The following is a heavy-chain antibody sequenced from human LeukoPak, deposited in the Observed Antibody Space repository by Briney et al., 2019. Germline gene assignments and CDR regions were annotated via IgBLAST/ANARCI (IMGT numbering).Heavy chain of an antibody. D-gene: IGHD3-10*01. Sequence: PSENLSLTCAVSGGSISSTKWWTWARQPPGKGLEWIGETSQSGSMNYNPSLRSRATVSLGRSTSQFLLKLGSVTAADTAVYYCATRSSSGSPNWGQGTLVAVSS. CDR3: ATRSSSGSPN. CDR2: TSQSGSM. CDR1: GGSISSTKW. J-gene: IGHJ4*02. V-gene: IGHV4-4*02.